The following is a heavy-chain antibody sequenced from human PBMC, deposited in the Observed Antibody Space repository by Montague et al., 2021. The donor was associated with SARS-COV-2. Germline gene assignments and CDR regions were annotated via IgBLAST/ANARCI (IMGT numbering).Heavy chain of an antibody. D-gene: IGHD3-10*01. J-gene: IGHJ4*02. CDR3: AKDRWGVPGPLDPFDY. Sequence: SLRLSCAASGFTFSSYAMSWDRQAPGKGLEWVSTFTGGSGGSTYYANSVKGRFTISRDSSKNTLYLQMNNLRAEDTAVYYCAKDRWGVPGPLDPFDYWGQGTLVTVSS. CDR1: GFTFSSYA. CDR2: FTGGSGGST. V-gene: IGHV3-23*01.